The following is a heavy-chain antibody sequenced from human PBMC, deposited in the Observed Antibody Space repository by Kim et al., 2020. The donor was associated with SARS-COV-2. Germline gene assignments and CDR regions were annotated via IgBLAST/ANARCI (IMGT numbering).Heavy chain of an antibody. CDR1: GYSFTTYW. CDR3: ARRWGGAMYYFDY. CDR2: IDPSDSST. D-gene: IGHD3-16*01. V-gene: IGHV5-10-1*01. J-gene: IGHJ4*02. Sequence: GESLKISCKASGYSFTTYWISWVRQMPGKGLEWMGRIDPSDSSTNYSPYFQGHVTISDDKSISTAYLQWSSLKASDTAIYYCARRWGGAMYYFDYWGQGTLVTVSS.